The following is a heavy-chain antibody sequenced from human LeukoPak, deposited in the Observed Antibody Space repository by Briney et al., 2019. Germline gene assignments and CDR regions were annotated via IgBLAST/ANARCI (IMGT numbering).Heavy chain of an antibody. Sequence: PGGSLRLSCVASGFTFSSYGMHWVRQAPGKGLEWVSGISWSSDSRGYADSVKGRFTISRDNGKNTLYLQMNSLRAEDTALYYCAKRSSTLYSGYDWGAFDSWGQGTLVTVSS. D-gene: IGHD5-12*01. CDR3: AKRSSTLYSGYDWGAFDS. CDR2: ISWSSDSR. CDR1: GFTFSSYG. J-gene: IGHJ4*02. V-gene: IGHV3-9*01.